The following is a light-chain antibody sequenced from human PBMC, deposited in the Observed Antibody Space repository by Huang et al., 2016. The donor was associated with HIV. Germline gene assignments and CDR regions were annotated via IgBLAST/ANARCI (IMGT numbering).Light chain of an antibody. CDR3: QQYDTLPLT. Sequence: DIQMTQSPSSLSASLGDKVTITYQASLDINNYLNWYQQKPGKVPKLLISDASDLETGVPPRFSGSRSGTNFTLTVSSLQAEDIGTYYCQQYDTLPLTFGQGTNVEI. CDR2: DAS. J-gene: IGKJ1*01. V-gene: IGKV1-33*01. CDR1: LDINNY.